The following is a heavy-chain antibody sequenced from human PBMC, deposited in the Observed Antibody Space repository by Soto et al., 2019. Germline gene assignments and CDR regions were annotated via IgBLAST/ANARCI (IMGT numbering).Heavy chain of an antibody. Sequence: QVQLVESGGGVVQPGRSLRLSCAASGFTFSSYAMHWVRQAPGKGLEWVAVILYDGSNKYYADSVKGRFTISRDNSKNKLYLQMNSLRAEDMAVYYCSGYCSGGSCYPIDYWGQGTLVTVSS. CDR1: GFTFSSYA. CDR2: ILYDGSNK. CDR3: SGYCSGGSCYPIDY. D-gene: IGHD2-15*01. V-gene: IGHV3-30-3*01. J-gene: IGHJ4*02.